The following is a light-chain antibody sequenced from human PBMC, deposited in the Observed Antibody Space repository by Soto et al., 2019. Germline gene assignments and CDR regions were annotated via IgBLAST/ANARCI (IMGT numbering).Light chain of an antibody. CDR3: AAWDDSLNGYV. V-gene: IGLV1-44*01. CDR1: SSNIGSNT. CDR2: SNN. J-gene: IGLJ1*01. Sequence: QSALTQPPSSSVTPGQRVTISFSGSSSNIGSNTVNWYQQLPGTAPKLLIYSNNQRPSGVPDRFSGSKSGTSASLAISGLQSEDEADYYCAAWDDSLNGYVFGTGTKVTAL.